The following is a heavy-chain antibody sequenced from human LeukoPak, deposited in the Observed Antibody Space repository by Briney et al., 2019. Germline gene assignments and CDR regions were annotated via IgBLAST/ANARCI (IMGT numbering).Heavy chain of an antibody. J-gene: IGHJ3*02. D-gene: IGHD3-10*01. Sequence: SVKVSCKASGGTFSSYAISWVRQAPGQGLEWMGGIIPIFGTANYAQKFQGRVMITADKSTSTAYMELSSLRSEDTAVYYCARGWFGELFGLAFDIWGQGTMVTVSS. CDR2: IIPIFGTA. V-gene: IGHV1-69*06. CDR3: ARGWFGELFGLAFDI. CDR1: GGTFSSYA.